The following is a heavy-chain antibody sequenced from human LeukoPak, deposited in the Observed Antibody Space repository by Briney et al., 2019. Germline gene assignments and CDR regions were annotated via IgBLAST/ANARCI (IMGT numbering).Heavy chain of an antibody. CDR1: GYTLTELS. V-gene: IGHV1-24*01. CDR2: FDPEDGKT. Sequence: GASVKVSCKVSGYTLTELSMFWVRQAPGKGLEWMGNFDPEDGKTVYAQKFQGRVTMTEDTFTDTAYMELSSLRSEDTAVYYCATGYLVTAGLMDVWGQGTTVTVSS. CDR3: ATGYLVTAGLMDV. J-gene: IGHJ6*02. D-gene: IGHD6-13*01.